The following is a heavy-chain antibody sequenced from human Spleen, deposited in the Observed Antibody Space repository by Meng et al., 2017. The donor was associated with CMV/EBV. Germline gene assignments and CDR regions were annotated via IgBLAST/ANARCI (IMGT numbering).Heavy chain of an antibody. CDR1: GFTFDDYA. CDR3: AKGDWQLT. D-gene: IGHD1-26*01. J-gene: IGHJ5*02. CDR2: ISWNSGSI. Sequence: SLKISCAASGFTFDDYAMHWVRQAPGKGLEWVSGISWNSGSIGYADSVKGRFTISRDNSKNTLYLQMNSLRAEDTAVYYCAKGDWQLTWGQGTLVTVSS. V-gene: IGHV3-9*01.